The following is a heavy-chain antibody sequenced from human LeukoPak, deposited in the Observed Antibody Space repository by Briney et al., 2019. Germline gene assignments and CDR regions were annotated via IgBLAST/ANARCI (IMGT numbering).Heavy chain of an antibody. J-gene: IGHJ5*02. D-gene: IGHD2-2*01. V-gene: IGHV4-34*01. CDR3: ARGKVPAARGYNWFDP. CDR2: INARGDT. CDR1: GWSFNDYY. Sequence: PSESLSLTCAVYGWSFNDYYWNWIRQPPGKGLEWIGEINARGDTNYNPSLKSRVTISVDTSKKQFSLRLTSMIAADTALYYCARGKVPAARGYNWFDPWGQETLVTVS.